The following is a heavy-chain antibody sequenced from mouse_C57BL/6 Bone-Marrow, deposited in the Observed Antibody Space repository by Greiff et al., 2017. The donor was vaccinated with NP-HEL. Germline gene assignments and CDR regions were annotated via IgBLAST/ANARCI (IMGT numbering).Heavy chain of an antibody. J-gene: IGHJ3*01. CDR3: ARKASFGRSYEFAY. CDR2: IDPSDSYT. CDR1: GYTFTTYW. D-gene: IGHD1-1*01. Sequence: QVQLQQPGAELVKPGASVKLSCKASGYTFTTYWMQWVKQRPGQGLEWIGEIDPSDSYTNYNQKFKGKATLTVDTSSSPANMQLSSLTSEDSAVSYCARKASFGRSYEFAYWGQGTLVTVSA. V-gene: IGHV1-50*01.